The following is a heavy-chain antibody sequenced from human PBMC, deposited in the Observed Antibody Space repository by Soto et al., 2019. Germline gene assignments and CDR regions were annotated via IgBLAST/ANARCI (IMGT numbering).Heavy chain of an antibody. CDR1: GFTFSNAW. J-gene: IGHJ3*02. CDR3: TPEAAMAKYHDAFDI. V-gene: IGHV3-15*07. D-gene: IGHD6-25*01. Sequence: ESGGGLVKPGGSLRLSCAASGFTFSNAWMNWVRQAPGKGLEWVGRIKSKTDGGTTDYAAPVKGRFTISRDDSKNTLYLQMNSLKTEDTAVYYCTPEAAMAKYHDAFDIWGQGTMVTVSS. CDR2: IKSKTDGGTT.